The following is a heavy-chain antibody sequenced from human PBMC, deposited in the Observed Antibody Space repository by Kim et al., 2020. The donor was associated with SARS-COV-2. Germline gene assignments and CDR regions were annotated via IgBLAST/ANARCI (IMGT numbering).Heavy chain of an antibody. CDR1: GFTFSSYA. D-gene: IGHD6-13*01. CDR3: AKDIIRQQLVRPHP. V-gene: IGHV3-23*01. Sequence: GGSLRLSCAASGFTFSSYAMSWVRQAPGKGLEWVSAISGSGGSTYYADSVKGRFTISRDNSKNTLYLQMNSLRAEDTAVYYCAKDIIRQQLVRPHPWGQGTLGTVSS. J-gene: IGHJ5*02. CDR2: ISGSGGST.